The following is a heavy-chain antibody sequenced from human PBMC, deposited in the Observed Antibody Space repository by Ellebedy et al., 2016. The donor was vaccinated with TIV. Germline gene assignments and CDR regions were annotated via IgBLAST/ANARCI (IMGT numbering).Heavy chain of an antibody. CDR3: ARHGSLSSGWYMAWFDP. CDR1: GGSISSSSYY. Sequence: SETLSLXCTVSGGSISSSSYYWGWIRQPPGKGLEWIGSIYYSGSTNYNPSLKSRVTISVDTSKNQFSLKLSAVTAADTAVYYCARHGSLSSGWYMAWFDPWGQGTLVTVSS. J-gene: IGHJ5*02. V-gene: IGHV4-39*01. CDR2: IYYSGST. D-gene: IGHD6-19*01.